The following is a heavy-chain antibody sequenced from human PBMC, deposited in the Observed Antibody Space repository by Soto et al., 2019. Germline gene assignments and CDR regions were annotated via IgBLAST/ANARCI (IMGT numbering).Heavy chain of an antibody. CDR1: GYTFIDNQ. Sequence: XSVKVTCKASGYTFIDNQIHWLRRAPGQGLEWMGRINPKSDDTNYAQKFQGRVTMTRDTSIDTAYLELTGLTSDDTATYYCARKHSLDYIRWGLDPWGQGTLVTVSS. CDR3: ARKHSLDYIRWGLDP. J-gene: IGHJ5*02. CDR2: INPKSDDT. D-gene: IGHD4-4*01. V-gene: IGHV1-2*02.